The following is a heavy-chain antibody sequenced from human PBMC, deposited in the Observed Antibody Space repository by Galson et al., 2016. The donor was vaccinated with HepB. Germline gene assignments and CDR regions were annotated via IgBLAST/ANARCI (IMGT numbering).Heavy chain of an antibody. V-gene: IGHV1-18*01. Sequence: SVKVSCKASGYTFTDYGISWVRQAPGQGLEWMAWISGYKGYTKYAQKVQDRVTLSTDTSTSTAFMELGSLRSDDTAVYYCARDRCYGSGDPYYFEYWGQGTLVTVSS. D-gene: IGHD3-10*01. J-gene: IGHJ4*02. CDR2: ISGYKGYT. CDR3: ARDRCYGSGDPYYFEY. CDR1: GYTFTDYG.